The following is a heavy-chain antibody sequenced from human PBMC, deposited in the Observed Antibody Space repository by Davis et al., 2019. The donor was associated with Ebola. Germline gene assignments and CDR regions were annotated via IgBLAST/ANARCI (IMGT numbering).Heavy chain of an antibody. Sequence: MPTETLSPTCTVSGGSISSGDYYWSWIRQPPGKGLEWIGYIYYSGSTYYNPSLKSRVTTSVDTSKNQFSLKLSSVTAADTAVYYCAREYGMDVWGQGTTVTVSS. J-gene: IGHJ6*02. V-gene: IGHV4-30-4*01. CDR2: IYYSGST. CDR3: AREYGMDV. CDR1: GGSISSGDYY.